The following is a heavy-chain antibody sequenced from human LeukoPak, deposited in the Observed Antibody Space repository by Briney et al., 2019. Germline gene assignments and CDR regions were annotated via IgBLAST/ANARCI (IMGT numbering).Heavy chain of an antibody. J-gene: IGHJ6*03. CDR3: ARDMGELYYYYYYMDV. V-gene: IGHV3-48*01. Sequence: GGSLRLSCAASGFTFSSYSMNWVRQAPGKGLEWVSYISSSSSTIYYADSVKGRFTITRDNAKNSLYLQMNSLRAEDTAVYYCARDMGELYYYYYYMDVWGKGTTVTVSS. CDR2: ISSSSSTI. CDR1: GFTFSSYS. D-gene: IGHD1-26*01.